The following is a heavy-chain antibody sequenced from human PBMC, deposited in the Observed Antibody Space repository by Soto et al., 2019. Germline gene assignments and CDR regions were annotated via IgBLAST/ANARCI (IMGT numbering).Heavy chain of an antibody. CDR1: GGTFSTYS. CDR3: TIGSWSGEVFDI. Sequence: QVQLVQSGAEVKKPGSSVKVSCKDSGGTFSTYSMFWVRQAPGQGLEWMGRIIPILGIANYAQKFQDRVTITADKSTSTAYLELGRLRSEDTALYFCTIGSWSGEVFDIWGQGTMVTVSS. D-gene: IGHD2-21*01. V-gene: IGHV1-69*02. J-gene: IGHJ3*02. CDR2: IIPILGIA.